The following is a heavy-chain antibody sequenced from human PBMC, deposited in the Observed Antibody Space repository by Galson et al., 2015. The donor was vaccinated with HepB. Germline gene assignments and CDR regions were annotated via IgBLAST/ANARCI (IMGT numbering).Heavy chain of an antibody. J-gene: IGHJ6*02. Sequence: SVKVSCKASGYTFTGYYMHWVRQAPGQGLEWMGWINPNSGGTNYAQKFQGWVTMTRDTSISTAYMELSRLRSDDTAVYYCARDHDPTYYYDSWGRIYYYYGMDVWGQGTTVTVSS. CDR3: ARDHDPTYYYDSWGRIYYYYGMDV. CDR2: INPNSGGT. CDR1: GYTFTGYY. D-gene: IGHD3-22*01. V-gene: IGHV1-2*04.